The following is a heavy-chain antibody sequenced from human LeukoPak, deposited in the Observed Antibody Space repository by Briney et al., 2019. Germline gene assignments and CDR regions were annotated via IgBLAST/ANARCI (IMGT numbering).Heavy chain of an antibody. J-gene: IGHJ6*03. D-gene: IGHD5-12*01. CDR2: IYYSGST. Sequence: SETLSLTCTVSGGPISSSGFCWDWIRQPPGKGLEWIGSIYYSGSTYYNPSLKSRVTISVDTSKNQFSLKLSSVTAADTAVYYCARHSYDPYYYYYMDVWGKGTTVTVSS. CDR3: ARHSYDPYYYYYMDV. V-gene: IGHV4-39*01. CDR1: GGPISSSGFC.